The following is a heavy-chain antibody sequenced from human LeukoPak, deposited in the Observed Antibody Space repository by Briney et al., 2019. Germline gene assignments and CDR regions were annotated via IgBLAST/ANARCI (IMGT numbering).Heavy chain of an antibody. Sequence: SVKVSCKASGYTFTSYSISWVRQAPGQGLEGVGGIIPIFGTANYAQKFQGRVTITADKSTSTAYMELSSLSSEDTAVYYCARGGYCSGGSCYDGWFDPWGQGTLVTVSS. D-gene: IGHD2-15*01. CDR1: GYTFTSYS. V-gene: IGHV1-69*06. J-gene: IGHJ5*02. CDR2: IIPIFGTA. CDR3: ARGGYCSGGSCYDGWFDP.